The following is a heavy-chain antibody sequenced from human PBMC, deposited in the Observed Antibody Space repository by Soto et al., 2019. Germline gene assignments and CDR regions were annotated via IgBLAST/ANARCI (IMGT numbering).Heavy chain of an antibody. CDR3: ARLRDSDGMDV. CDR2: IIPILGIA. D-gene: IGHD1-26*01. Sequence: QVQLVQSGAEVKKPWSSVKVSCKASGGTFSSYTISWVRQAPGQGLEWMGRIIPILGIANYAQKFQGRVTITADNSTSTAYMALSSLRSEDTAVYYGARLRDSDGMDVWGQGTTVTVSS. J-gene: IGHJ6*02. CDR1: GGTFSSYT. V-gene: IGHV1-69*02.